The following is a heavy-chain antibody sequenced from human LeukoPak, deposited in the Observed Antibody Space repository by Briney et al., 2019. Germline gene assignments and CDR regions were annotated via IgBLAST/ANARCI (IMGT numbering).Heavy chain of an antibody. CDR3: AREIAYGDPGGQR. J-gene: IGHJ1*01. D-gene: IGHD4-17*01. V-gene: IGHV3-53*01. CDR1: GFTFSHYG. Sequence: PGGSLRLSCAASGFTFSHYGMSWVRQAPGKGLEWVAAIYRDGNTYYADSVRGRFTISRDNSKNTLNLQMSGLRVEDTAVYYCAREIAYGDPGGQRWGQGTLVTVSS. CDR2: IYRDGNT.